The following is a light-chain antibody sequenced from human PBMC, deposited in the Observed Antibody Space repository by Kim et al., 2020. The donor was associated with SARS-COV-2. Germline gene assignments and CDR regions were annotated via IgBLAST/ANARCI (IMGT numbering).Light chain of an antibody. CDR2: QNT. CDR3: QAWDRKTVV. J-gene: IGLJ2*01. V-gene: IGLV3-1*01. Sequence: SYELTQPPSVSVSPGQTASITCSGEKLGERDVSWYEQRPGQSPFLVIYQNTKRPSGIPERFSGSTSGNTAPLTISGPQAMDEADYYCQAWDRKTVVFGGG. CDR1: KLGERD.